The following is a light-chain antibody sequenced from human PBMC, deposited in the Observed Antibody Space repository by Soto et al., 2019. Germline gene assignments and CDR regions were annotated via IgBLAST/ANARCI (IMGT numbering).Light chain of an antibody. CDR3: QDYGWT. CDR1: QSASGSY. Sequence: VLTHSPGSLSLSPGERATLSCRASQSASGSYIAWYQQKSGQAPRLLIYGASTRATGIPDRFSDSRSGTYLNLTISRPEHEDFATYYCQDYGWTVGQGTKVDI. CDR2: GAS. V-gene: IGKV3-20*01. J-gene: IGKJ1*01.